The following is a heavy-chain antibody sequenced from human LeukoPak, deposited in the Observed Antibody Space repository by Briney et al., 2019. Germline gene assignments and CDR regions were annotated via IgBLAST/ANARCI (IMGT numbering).Heavy chain of an antibody. V-gene: IGHV4-39*01. D-gene: IGHD3-10*01. CDR1: GGSISSSSYY. J-gene: IGHJ4*02. Sequence: SETLSLTCTVSGGSISSSSYYWGWIRQPPWKGLEWIGSIYYSGSTYYNPSLKSRVTISVDTSKNQFSLKLSSVTAADTAVYYCARHLHLLFGELSYYWGQGTLVTVSS. CDR3: ARHLHLLFGELSYY. CDR2: IYYSGST.